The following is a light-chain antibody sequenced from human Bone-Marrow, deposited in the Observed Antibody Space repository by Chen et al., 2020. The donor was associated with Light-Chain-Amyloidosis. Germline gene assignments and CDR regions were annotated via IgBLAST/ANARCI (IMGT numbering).Light chain of an antibody. Sequence: SYVLTQPSSVSVDPGHTATLACGGNNLGSTSVHWYQQTPGQAPLLVVYDVSDRPSGIPERLSGSNSGNTATLTISRVEAGDEADYYCQVWDRSSDRPVFGGGTKLTVL. CDR2: DVS. V-gene: IGLV3-21*02. CDR1: NLGSTS. J-gene: IGLJ3*02. CDR3: QVWDRSSDRPV.